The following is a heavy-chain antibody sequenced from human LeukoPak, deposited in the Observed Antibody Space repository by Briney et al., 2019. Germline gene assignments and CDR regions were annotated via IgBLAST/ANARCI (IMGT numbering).Heavy chain of an antibody. CDR1: GFTFSTYV. Sequence: GRSLRLSCAASGFTFSTYVMHWVRQAPGKGLEWVAIIWYDGSNKYYADSVKGRFAISRDNSKNTLYLQMNSLRAEDTAVYYCARDLDVWGQGTTVTVS. CDR3: ARDLDV. V-gene: IGHV3-33*01. J-gene: IGHJ6*02. CDR2: IWYDGSNK.